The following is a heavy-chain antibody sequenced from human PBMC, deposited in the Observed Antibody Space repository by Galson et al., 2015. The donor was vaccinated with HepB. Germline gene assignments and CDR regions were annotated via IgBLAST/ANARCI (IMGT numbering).Heavy chain of an antibody. CDR3: ARQEYTYGFGRYDGMDV. Sequence: ETLSLTCTLSGGSISSSTYYWGWIRQPPGNGLEWIANIYYSGNTFYNPSLKSRVTISVDTSKNQFSLKLSSVTAADTAVYYCARQEYTYGFGRYDGMDVWGQGTTVTVSS. J-gene: IGHJ6*02. CDR1: GGSISSSTYY. V-gene: IGHV4-39*01. D-gene: IGHD5-18*01. CDR2: IYYSGNT.